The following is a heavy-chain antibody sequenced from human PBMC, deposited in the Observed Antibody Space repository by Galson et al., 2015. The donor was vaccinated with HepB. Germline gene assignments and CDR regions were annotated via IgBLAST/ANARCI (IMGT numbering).Heavy chain of an antibody. V-gene: IGHV1-18*01. CDR3: AREGGGGEIVPAAIRGWYYYYYMDV. Sequence: SVKVSCKASGYTFTSYGISWVRQAPGQGLEWMGWISAYNGNTNYAQKLQGRVTMTTDTSTSTAYMELRSLRSDDTAVYYCAREGGGGEIVPAAIRGWYYYYYMDVWGKGTTVTVSS. D-gene: IGHD2-2*02. CDR1: GYTFTSYG. J-gene: IGHJ6*03. CDR2: ISAYNGNT.